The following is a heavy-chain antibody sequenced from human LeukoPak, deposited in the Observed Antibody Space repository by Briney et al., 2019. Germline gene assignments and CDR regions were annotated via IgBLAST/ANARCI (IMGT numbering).Heavy chain of an antibody. Sequence: SETLSLTCTVSGGSISSYYWSWIRQTPGKGLEWIGYIYYSGSTNYNPSLKSRVTISVDTSKNQFSLKLSSVTAADTAVYYCARSSRGSYSLDYWGQGTLVTVSS. CDR2: IYYSGST. J-gene: IGHJ4*02. CDR3: ARSSRGSYSLDY. V-gene: IGHV4-59*08. D-gene: IGHD1-26*01. CDR1: GGSISSYY.